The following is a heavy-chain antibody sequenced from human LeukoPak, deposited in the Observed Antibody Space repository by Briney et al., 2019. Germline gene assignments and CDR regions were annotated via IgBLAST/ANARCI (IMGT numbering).Heavy chain of an antibody. CDR1: GFTFSSYA. CDR3: AKSTGYSTTGRDFDS. V-gene: IGHV3-23*01. J-gene: IGHJ4*02. D-gene: IGHD6-13*01. Sequence: GGSLRLSCAASGFTFSSYAMSWVRQAPGQGLEWVSDISGGGATTFYADSVKGRFTISRDNSKNTLYLQLSSLRAEDTAVHYCAKSTGYSTTGRDFDSWGRGTLVTVSS. CDR2: ISGGGATT.